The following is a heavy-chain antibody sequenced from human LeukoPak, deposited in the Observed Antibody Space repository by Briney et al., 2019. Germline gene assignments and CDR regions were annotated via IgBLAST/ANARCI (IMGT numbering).Heavy chain of an antibody. J-gene: IGHJ4*02. V-gene: IGHV1-24*01. CDR2: FDPEDGET. CDR3: ATTNVGATYRLDFDY. CDR1: GYTLTELS. Sequence: GASVKVSCKVSGYTLTELSMHWVRQAPGKGLEWMGGFDPEDGETIYAQKFQGRVTMTEDTSTDTDYMELSSLRSEDTAVYYCATTNVGATYRLDFDYRGQGTLVTVSS. D-gene: IGHD1-26*01.